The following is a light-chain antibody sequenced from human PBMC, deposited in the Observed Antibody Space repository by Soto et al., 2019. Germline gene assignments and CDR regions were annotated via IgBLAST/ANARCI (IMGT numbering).Light chain of an antibody. CDR2: AAS. CDR1: QGISNY. V-gene: IGKV1-27*01. J-gene: IGKJ3*01. CDR3: QKKFT. Sequence: DIQMTQSPSSLSASIGDRVTITCRASQGISNYLAWHQQKPGKVPKLLIYAASTLQSGVQSRFSGSGSGSDFTLTISSLQPEDDATYYCQKKFTFGPGTKVDIK.